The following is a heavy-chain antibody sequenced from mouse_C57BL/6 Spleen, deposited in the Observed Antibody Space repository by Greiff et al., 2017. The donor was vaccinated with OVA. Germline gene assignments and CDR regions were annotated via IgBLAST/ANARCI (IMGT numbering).Heavy chain of an antibody. D-gene: IGHD2-3*01. Sequence: EVQVVESGGGLVKPGGSLKLSCAASGFTFSDYGMHGVWRVPEKGMEWGGYMVGCSPSLYYADTVKGRFTISRDNAKNTLFLQMTSLRSEDTAMYYCARDGYYARFLTGTEAMDYWGQGTSVTVSS. CDR1: GFTFSDYG. CDR3: ARDGYYARFLTGTEAMDY. J-gene: IGHJ4*01. CDR2: MVGCSPSL. V-gene: IGHV5-17*01.